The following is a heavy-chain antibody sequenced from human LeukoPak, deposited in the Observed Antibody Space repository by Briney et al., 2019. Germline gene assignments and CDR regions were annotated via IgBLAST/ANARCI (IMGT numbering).Heavy chain of an antibody. CDR3: AKDGGDYQFDY. CDR1: GFTFSSYA. V-gene: IGHV3-23*01. D-gene: IGHD4-17*01. CDR2: ISCRSLRT. Sequence: PGGSLRLSCAASGFTFSSYAISWVRQAPGKGLEWVSRISCRSLRTNYADSVKGRFTISRDNSKNTLYLQMNSLRAEDTAVYYCAKDGGDYQFDYWGQGTLVTVSS. J-gene: IGHJ4*02.